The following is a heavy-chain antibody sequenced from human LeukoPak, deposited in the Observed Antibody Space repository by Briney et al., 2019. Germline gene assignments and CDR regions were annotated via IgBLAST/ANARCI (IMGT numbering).Heavy chain of an antibody. V-gene: IGHV1-69*13. D-gene: IGHD3-22*01. CDR2: IIPIFGTA. Sequence: SVKVSCKASGGTFSSYAISWVRQAPGQGLEWMGGIIPIFGTANYAQKFQGRVTITADESTSTAYMELRSLRSDDTAVYYCARVGGYYPSHWYFDLWGRGTLVTVSS. CDR3: ARVGGYYPSHWYFDL. J-gene: IGHJ2*01. CDR1: GGTFSSYA.